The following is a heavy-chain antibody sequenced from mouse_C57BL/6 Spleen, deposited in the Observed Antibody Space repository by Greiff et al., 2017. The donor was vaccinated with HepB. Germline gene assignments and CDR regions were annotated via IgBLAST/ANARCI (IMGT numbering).Heavy chain of an antibody. CDR3: TRDREGNYGGSWFAY. Sequence: EVMLVESGEGLVKPGGSLKLSCAASGFTFSSYAMSWVRQTPEKRLEWVAYISSGGDYIYYADTVKGRFTISRDNARNTLYLQMSSLKSEDTAMYYCTRDREGNYGGSWFAYWGQGTLVTVSA. CDR2: ISSGGDYI. J-gene: IGHJ3*01. V-gene: IGHV5-9-1*02. D-gene: IGHD2-1*01. CDR1: GFTFSSYA.